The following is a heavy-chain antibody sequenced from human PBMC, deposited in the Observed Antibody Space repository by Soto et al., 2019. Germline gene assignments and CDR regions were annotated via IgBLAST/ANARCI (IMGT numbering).Heavy chain of an antibody. D-gene: IGHD3-22*01. Sequence: SETLSLTCTVSGGSISSYYWSWIRQPPGKGLEWIGYIYYSGSTNYNPSPKSRVTISVDTSKNQFSLKLSSVTAADTAVYYCAREYDSSGFPRPYFDYWGQGTLVTVSS. CDR1: GGSISSYY. CDR3: AREYDSSGFPRPYFDY. CDR2: IYYSGST. J-gene: IGHJ4*02. V-gene: IGHV4-59*01.